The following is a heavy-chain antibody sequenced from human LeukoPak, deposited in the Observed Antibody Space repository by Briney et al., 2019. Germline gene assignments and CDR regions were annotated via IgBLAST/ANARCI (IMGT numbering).Heavy chain of an antibody. CDR1: GGSFSGYY. CDR3: ARGGFLGVASGQN. V-gene: IGHV4-34*01. D-gene: IGHD3-16*01. J-gene: IGHJ4*02. Sequence: SETLSLACAVYGGSFSGYYWSWIRQPPGKGLEWIGEINHSGSTNYNPSPKRRVTISVDTSKNQFSLKLSSVTAADTAVYYCARGGFLGVASGQNWGQGTLVTVSS. CDR2: INHSGST.